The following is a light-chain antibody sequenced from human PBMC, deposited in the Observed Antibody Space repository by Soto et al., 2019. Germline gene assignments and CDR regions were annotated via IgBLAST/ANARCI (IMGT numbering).Light chain of an antibody. CDR2: GVS. J-gene: IGLJ3*02. CDR3: CSYSGSYTWV. V-gene: IGLV2-11*01. CDR1: SSDVGGYNY. Sequence: QSVLTQPRSVSGSPGQSVTISCTGTSSDVGGYNYVSWYQQYAGKAPKFMIYGVSKRPSGVPGRFSGSKSGNTASLTISGLQADDEADYYCCSYSGSYTWVFGGGTKLTVL.